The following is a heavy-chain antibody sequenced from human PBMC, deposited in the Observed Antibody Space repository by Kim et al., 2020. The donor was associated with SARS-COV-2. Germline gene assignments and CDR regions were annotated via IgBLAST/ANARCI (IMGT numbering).Heavy chain of an antibody. D-gene: IGHD5-12*01. J-gene: IGHJ4*02. V-gene: IGHV3-23*01. CDR3: AKGSFRWLQHFDY. Sequence: YADYVKGRFTISRDNSKNTLYLQMNSLRAEDTAVYYCAKGSFRWLQHFDYWGQGTLVTVSS.